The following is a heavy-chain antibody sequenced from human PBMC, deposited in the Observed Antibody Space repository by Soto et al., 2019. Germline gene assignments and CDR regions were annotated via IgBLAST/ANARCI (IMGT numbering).Heavy chain of an antibody. CDR3: ARGDSSGDYYDRKVFDF. CDR2: IYYSGST. V-gene: IGHV4-59*01. D-gene: IGHD3-22*01. Sequence: TWSVAGGNSVRYDGSWISQTTRKGLEWIGYIYYSGSTNYNPSLKRRVTISVDTSKNQFCLKLRSVTAADTVVYYCARGDSSGDYYDRKVFDFWGQGTPVIVSS. CDR1: GGNSVRYD. J-gene: IGHJ4*02.